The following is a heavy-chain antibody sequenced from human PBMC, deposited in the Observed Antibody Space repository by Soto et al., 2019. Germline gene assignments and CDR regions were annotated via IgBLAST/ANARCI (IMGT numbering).Heavy chain of an antibody. CDR2: IYYSGSA. CDR1: GGSISSSSYY. Sequence: SETLSLTCTVSGGSISSSSYYWGWIRQPPGKGLEWIGSIYYSGSAYYNPSFKSRVTISVDTSKNQFSLKLSSVPAADTAVYYCARELTGDSDYWGQGTLVTVSS. CDR3: ARELTGDSDY. D-gene: IGHD7-27*01. V-gene: IGHV4-39*01. J-gene: IGHJ4*02.